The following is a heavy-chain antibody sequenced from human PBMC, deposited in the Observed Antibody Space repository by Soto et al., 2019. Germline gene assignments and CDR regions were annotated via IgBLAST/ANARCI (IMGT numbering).Heavy chain of an antibody. CDR3: ARDRCTNGVCYTGFDY. D-gene: IGHD2-8*01. CDR2: ISSSSSYI. J-gene: IGHJ4*02. Sequence: GGSLRLSCAASGFTFNSYSMNWVRQAPGKGLEWVSSISSSSSYIYYADSVKGRFTISRDNAKNSLYLQMNSLRAEDTAVYYCARDRCTNGVCYTGFDYWGQGTLVTVSS. CDR1: GFTFNSYS. V-gene: IGHV3-21*01.